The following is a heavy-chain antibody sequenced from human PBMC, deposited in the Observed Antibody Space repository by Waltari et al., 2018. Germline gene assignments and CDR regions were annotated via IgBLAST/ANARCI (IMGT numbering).Heavy chain of an antibody. V-gene: IGHV1-2*06. CDR1: GGTFSSYA. Sequence: QVQLVQSGAEVKKPGSSVKVSCKASGGTFSSYAISWVRQAPGQGLEWMGRINPDRGSTIYAQRVQGRVTMTRDTSINTVYMELSRLRSDDTAVYYCARLESGWKDYWGQGTLVTVSS. D-gene: IGHD6-19*01. CDR3: ARLESGWKDY. CDR2: INPDRGST. J-gene: IGHJ4*02.